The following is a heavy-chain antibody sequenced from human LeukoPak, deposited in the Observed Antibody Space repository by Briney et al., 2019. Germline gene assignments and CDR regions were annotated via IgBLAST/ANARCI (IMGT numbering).Heavy chain of an antibody. CDR1: GFAFGDYA. J-gene: IGHJ4*02. CDR3: TRGHMATTEDPFDY. CDR2: IRSKAYGGTT. D-gene: IGHD1-26*01. Sequence: QPGRSLRLSCTASGFAFGDYAMSRFRQAPGKGLEWVGFIRSKAYGGTTEYAASVKGRFTISRDDSKSIAYLQMNSLKTEDTAVYYCTRGHMATTEDPFDYWGQGTLVTVSS. V-gene: IGHV3-49*03.